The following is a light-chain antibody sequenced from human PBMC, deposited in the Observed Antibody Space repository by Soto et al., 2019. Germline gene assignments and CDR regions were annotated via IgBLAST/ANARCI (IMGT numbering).Light chain of an antibody. CDR3: QQYGNSPQT. CDR1: QSVSSSY. Sequence: TVLTNSPCTLSFPPFERATLSCMSSQSVSSSYLAWYQQKPGQAPRLLIYGASSRATGIPNRFSGSGSGTDFTLTISRLEPEDFAVYYCQQYGNSPQTFGQGTKVDIK. V-gene: IGKV3-20*01. J-gene: IGKJ1*01. CDR2: GAS.